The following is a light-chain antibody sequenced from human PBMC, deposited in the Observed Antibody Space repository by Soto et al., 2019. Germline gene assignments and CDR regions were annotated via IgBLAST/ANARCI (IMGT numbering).Light chain of an antibody. Sequence: QSVLTQPASVSGSPGQSITISCTGTSSDVGGYNYVSWYQQHPGKGPKLLIYEVNNRPSGVSNRFSGSKSGNTASLTISGLQDEDEADYYCNSYTSSSTRVFGGGTKLTVL. J-gene: IGLJ2*01. CDR1: SSDVGGYNY. CDR3: NSYTSSSTRV. CDR2: EVN. V-gene: IGLV2-14*01.